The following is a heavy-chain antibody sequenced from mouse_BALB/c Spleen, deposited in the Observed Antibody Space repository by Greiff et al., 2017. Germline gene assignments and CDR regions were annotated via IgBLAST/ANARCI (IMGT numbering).Heavy chain of an antibody. CDR3: ASGKFEFAY. CDR2: ISSGGSYT. CDR1: GFTFSSYA. J-gene: IGHJ3*01. Sequence: EVQGVESGGGLVKPGGSLKLSCAASGFTFSSYAMSWVRQSPEKRLEWVAEISSGGSYTYYPDTVTGRFTISRDNAKNTLYLEMSSLRSEDTAMYYCASGKFEFAYWGQGTLVTVSA. D-gene: IGHD4-1*01. V-gene: IGHV5-9-4*01.